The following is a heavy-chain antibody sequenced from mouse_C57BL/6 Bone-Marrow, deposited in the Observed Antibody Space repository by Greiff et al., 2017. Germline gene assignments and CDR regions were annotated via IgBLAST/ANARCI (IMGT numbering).Heavy chain of an antibody. Sequence: VKLQESGADLAKPGASVSLSCKASGYTFTSYWLHWVRQRPGQGLECIGYINPSSGSTKYHPQFKETSTLTAYTSSSTSYLLLLSLTYEDSAVYYAARWSYYGTDYWGQGTTLTVSS. CDR1: GYTFTSYW. D-gene: IGHD2-1*01. V-gene: IGHV1-7*01. CDR2: INPSSGST. CDR3: ARWSYYGTDY. J-gene: IGHJ2*01.